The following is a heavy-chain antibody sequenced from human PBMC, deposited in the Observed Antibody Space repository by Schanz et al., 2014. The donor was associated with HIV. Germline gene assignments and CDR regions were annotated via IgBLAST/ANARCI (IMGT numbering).Heavy chain of an antibody. V-gene: IGHV1-69*01. Sequence: QVQLVQSGAEVKKPGSSVKVSCKSSGGTFSSYAITWVRQAPGQGLEWVGGIIPIFGTSHYAQKFQGRVTITADESTTTTYMQLSSLRSEDTAVYYCARGRETVTTYFDFWGQGTLVTVSS. CDR2: IIPIFGTS. CDR1: GGTFSSYA. D-gene: IGHD4-17*01. CDR3: ARGRETVTTYFDF. J-gene: IGHJ4*02.